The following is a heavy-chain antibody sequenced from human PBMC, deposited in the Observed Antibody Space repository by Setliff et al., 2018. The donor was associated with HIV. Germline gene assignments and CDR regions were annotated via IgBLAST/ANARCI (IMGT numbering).Heavy chain of an antibody. CDR2: INTNTGKP. J-gene: IGHJ6*03. Sequence: ASVKVSCKASGYTLSHYAMNWVRQAPGQGLEWMGWINTNTGKPTYAQGFTDRFVFSLDFSVSSADLHITSLKTDDTAVYYCARGLGVRHGPHCYMDVWGKGTTVTVSS. CDR1: GYTLSHYA. CDR3: ARGLGVRHGPHCYMDV. D-gene: IGHD3-16*01. V-gene: IGHV7-4-1*02.